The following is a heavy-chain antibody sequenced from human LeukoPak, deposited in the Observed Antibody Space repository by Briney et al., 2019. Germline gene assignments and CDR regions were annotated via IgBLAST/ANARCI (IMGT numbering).Heavy chain of an antibody. CDR2: ISGSGGST. V-gene: IGHV3-23*01. Sequence: GGSLRLSCAAPGSTFSSYGMSWVRQAPGKGLEWVSAISGSGGSTYYADSVKGRFTISRDNSKNTLYLQMNSLRAEDTAVYYCAKTSGWYYFDYWGQGTLVTVSS. CDR1: GSTFSSYG. J-gene: IGHJ4*02. D-gene: IGHD6-19*01. CDR3: AKTSGWYYFDY.